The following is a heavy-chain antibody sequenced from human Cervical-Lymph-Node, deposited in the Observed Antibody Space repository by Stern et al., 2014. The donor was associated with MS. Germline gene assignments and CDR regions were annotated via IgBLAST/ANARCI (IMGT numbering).Heavy chain of an antibody. J-gene: IGHJ6*02. CDR2: IYYSGST. CDR1: GGSISGYY. D-gene: IGHD3-16*01. CDR3: ARSYTYGYYYGMDV. Sequence: QVQLQESGPGLVKPSETLSLTCTVSGGSISGYYWTWIRQSPGKGLEYIGYIYYSGSTNNNPSLKSRVPISVDTSKTQFSLRLSSVPAADTAVYYCARSYTYGYYYGMDVWGQGTTVTVPS. V-gene: IGHV4-59*01.